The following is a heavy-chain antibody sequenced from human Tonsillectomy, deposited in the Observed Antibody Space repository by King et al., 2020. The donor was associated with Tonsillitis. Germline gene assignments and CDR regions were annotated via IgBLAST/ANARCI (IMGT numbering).Heavy chain of an antibody. CDR2: ISGDGGST. Sequence: VQLVESGGGVVQPGGSLRLSCAASGFTFDDYAMHWVRQAPGKGLEWVSLISGDGGSTYYADSVKGRFTISRDNSKNSLYLQMNSLRTEDTALYYCAKGEYCSGGSCYRRYLDLWGRGTLVTVSS. J-gene: IGHJ2*01. CDR3: AKGEYCSGGSCYRRYLDL. D-gene: IGHD2-15*01. CDR1: GFTFDDYA. V-gene: IGHV3-43*02.